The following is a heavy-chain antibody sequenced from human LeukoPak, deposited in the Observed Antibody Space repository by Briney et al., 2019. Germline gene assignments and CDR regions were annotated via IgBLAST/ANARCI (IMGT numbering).Heavy chain of an antibody. V-gene: IGHV3-23*01. D-gene: IGHD6-6*01. CDR2: ISGGGGST. CDR3: AKDQDRARWFDP. Sequence: GGSLRLSCEVSGFTFSSHAMGWVRQAPGEGLEWVSVISGGGGSTYYADSVKGRFTISRDNSKNTLYLQMNSLRAEDTAVYYCAKDQDRARWFDPWGQGTLVTVSS. CDR1: GFTFSSHA. J-gene: IGHJ5*02.